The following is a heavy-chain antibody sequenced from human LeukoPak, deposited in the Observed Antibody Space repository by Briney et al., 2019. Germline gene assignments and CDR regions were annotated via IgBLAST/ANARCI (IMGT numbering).Heavy chain of an antibody. CDR3: ARFKRAGGWSYFDY. CDR1: GDPISTYY. CDR2: IYNSGST. J-gene: IGHJ4*02. D-gene: IGHD6-19*01. Sequence: SETLSLTCTVSGDPISTYYWSWIRKPPGKGLEWIGHIYNSGSTNYSPSLKSRVTISVDTSKNQFSLKLSSATAADTAVYYCARFKRAGGWSYFDYWGQGTLVTVSS. V-gene: IGHV4-59*01.